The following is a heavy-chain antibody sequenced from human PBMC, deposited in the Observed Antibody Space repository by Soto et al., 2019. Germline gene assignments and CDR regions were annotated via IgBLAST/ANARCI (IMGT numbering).Heavy chain of an antibody. CDR1: GYTFTTYG. CDR3: ARVAPVGYCSSTSCYRDYYYGMDV. J-gene: IGHJ6*02. CDR2: ISAYNGNT. V-gene: IGHV1-18*01. D-gene: IGHD2-2*02. Sequence: ASVKVSCKASGYTFTTYGISWVRQAHGQGLERMGWISAYNGNTNYAQKLQGRVTMTTDTSTSTAYMELRSLRSDDTAVYYCARVAPVGYCSSTSCYRDYYYGMDVWGQGTTVTVSS.